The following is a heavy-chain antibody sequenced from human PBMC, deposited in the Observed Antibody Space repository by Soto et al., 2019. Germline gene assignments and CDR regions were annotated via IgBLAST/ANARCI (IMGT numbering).Heavy chain of an antibody. V-gene: IGHV4-30-2*01. Sequence: SETLSLTCAVSGGSISSGGYSWTLIRQPPGKGLEWIGYIYHSGSTYYNPSLKSRVTISVDRFKNQFSLKLNSVTAADTAVYYCARVPDVWGQGTTVTVSS. CDR2: IYHSGST. CDR1: GGSISSGGYS. CDR3: ARVPDV. J-gene: IGHJ6*02.